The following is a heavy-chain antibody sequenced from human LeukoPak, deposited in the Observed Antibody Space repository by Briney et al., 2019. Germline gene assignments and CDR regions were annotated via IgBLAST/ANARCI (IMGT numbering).Heavy chain of an antibody. CDR2: IQNDGSST. CDR3: ARDLEVQDYCYYGMDV. V-gene: IGHV3-74*01. CDR1: GFTFSRYW. J-gene: IGHJ6*02. D-gene: IGHD1-1*01. Sequence: QSGGSLRLSCAASGFTFSRYWMHWVRQAPGKGLVWVSRIQNDGSSTRYADSVKGRFTISRDNAKNTLYLQMNSLRAEDTAVYYCARDLEVQDYCYYGMDVWGQGTTVTVSS.